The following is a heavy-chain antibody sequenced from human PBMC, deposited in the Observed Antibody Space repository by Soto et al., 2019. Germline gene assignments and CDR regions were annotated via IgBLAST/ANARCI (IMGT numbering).Heavy chain of an antibody. V-gene: IGHV1-69*13. CDR3: ARVHLGYCSSTSCHGWFDP. J-gene: IGHJ5*02. D-gene: IGHD2-2*01. CDR2: IIPIFGTA. CDR1: GGTFSSYA. Sequence: ASVKVSCKASGGTFSSYAISWVRQAPGQGLEWMGGIIPIFGTANYAQKFQGRVTITADESTSTAYMELSSLRSEDTAVYYCARVHLGYCSSTSCHGWFDPWGQGTLVTVSS.